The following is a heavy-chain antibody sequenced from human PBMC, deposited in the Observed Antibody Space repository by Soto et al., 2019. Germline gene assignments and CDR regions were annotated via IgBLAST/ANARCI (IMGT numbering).Heavy chain of an antibody. CDR2: VYYSGST. Sequence: QLQLRESGPGLVKPSETLSLTCTVSGASISSSSFYWAWIHQPPGKGLEWIGCVYYSGSTFYNPSLKSRVTITMDTSKNQFSLKLTSVTAADTGMFYCARELDYAAYPKGGGDYYYGMDVWGRGTTVTVAS. D-gene: IGHD4-17*01. V-gene: IGHV4-39*02. CDR1: GASISSSSFY. J-gene: IGHJ6*02. CDR3: ARELDYAAYPKGGGDYYYGMDV.